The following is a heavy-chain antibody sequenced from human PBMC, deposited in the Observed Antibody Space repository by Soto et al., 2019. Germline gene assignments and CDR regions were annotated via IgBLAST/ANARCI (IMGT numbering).Heavy chain of an antibody. V-gene: IGHV4-34*01. D-gene: IGHD5-12*01. CDR3: ASPQTHSGYDTLDY. CDR2: INHSGST. CDR1: GGSFSGYY. Sequence: QVQLQQWGAGLLKPSETLSLTCAVYGGSFSGYYWSWIRQPPGKGLEWIGEINHSGSTNYNPSLKSRVTISVDTPKNQFSLKLSSVTAADTAVYYCASPQTHSGYDTLDYWGQGTLVTVSS. J-gene: IGHJ4*02.